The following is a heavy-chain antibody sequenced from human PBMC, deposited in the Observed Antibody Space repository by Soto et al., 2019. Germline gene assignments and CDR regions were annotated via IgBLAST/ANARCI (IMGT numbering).Heavy chain of an antibody. Sequence: PSETLSLTCAVYGGSFSGYYWSWIRQPPGKGLEWIGEINHSGSTNYNPSLKSRVTISVDTSKNQFSLKLSSVTAADTAVYYCARVRVAAKKLFDYWGQGTLVTSPQ. CDR1: GGSFSGYY. CDR3: ARVRVAAKKLFDY. D-gene: IGHD2-15*01. J-gene: IGHJ4*02. CDR2: INHSGST. V-gene: IGHV4-34*01.